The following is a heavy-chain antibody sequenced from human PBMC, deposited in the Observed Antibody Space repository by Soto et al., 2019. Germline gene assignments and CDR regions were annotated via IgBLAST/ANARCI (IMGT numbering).Heavy chain of an antibody. CDR3: ARYNNLELRLDY. CDR1: GGSISTYY. Sequence: PSETLSLTCTVSGGSISTYYWSWIRQPPGRGLEWIGYIYYRGSTNYNPSLQSRVTISIDTSKNQFSLKLSSVTAADTAVYYCARYNNLELRLDYWGQGTLVTVSS. D-gene: IGHD1-7*01. J-gene: IGHJ4*02. CDR2: IYYRGST. V-gene: IGHV4-59*01.